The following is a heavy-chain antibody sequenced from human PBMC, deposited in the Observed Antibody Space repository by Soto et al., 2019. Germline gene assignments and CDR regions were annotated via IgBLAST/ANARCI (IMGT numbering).Heavy chain of an antibody. CDR1: GFTFSGSA. Sequence: EVQLVESGGGLVQPGGSLKLSCAASGFTFSGSAMHWVRQASGKGLEWVGRIRSKANSYATAYAASVKGRFTISRDDSKNTAYLQMNSLKTEDTAVYYCTRQGHYYDSSGYPYWYFDLWGRGTLVTVSS. D-gene: IGHD3-22*01. J-gene: IGHJ2*01. V-gene: IGHV3-73*02. CDR3: TRQGHYYDSSGYPYWYFDL. CDR2: IRSKANSYAT.